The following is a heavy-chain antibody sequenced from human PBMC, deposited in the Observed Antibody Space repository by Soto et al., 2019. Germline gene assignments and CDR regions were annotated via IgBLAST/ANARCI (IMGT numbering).Heavy chain of an antibody. J-gene: IGHJ6*02. D-gene: IGHD3-3*01. Sequence: PGGSLRLSFEASGFTFSSYGMHWVRQAPGKWLEWVAVIWYDGSNKYYAYSVKGRFTISRDNSKNTLYLQMNSLRAEDTAVYYCAREEWIRFLGESYYYGMDVWRQGTTVTVSS. V-gene: IGHV3-33*01. CDR3: AREEWIRFLGESYYYGMDV. CDR2: IWYDGSNK. CDR1: GFTFSSYG.